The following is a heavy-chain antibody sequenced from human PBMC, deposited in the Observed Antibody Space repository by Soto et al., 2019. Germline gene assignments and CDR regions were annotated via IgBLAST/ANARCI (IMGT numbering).Heavy chain of an antibody. Sequence: GSLRLSCAASGFTFSSYGMHWVRQAPGKGLEWVAVIWYDGSNKYYADSVKGRFTISRDNSKNTLYLQMNSLRAEDTAVYYCARGTTVTTFGAFDIWGQGTLVTLSS. D-gene: IGHD4-17*01. CDR3: ARGTTVTTFGAFDI. CDR2: IWYDGSNK. V-gene: IGHV3-33*01. CDR1: GFTFSSYG. J-gene: IGHJ3*02.